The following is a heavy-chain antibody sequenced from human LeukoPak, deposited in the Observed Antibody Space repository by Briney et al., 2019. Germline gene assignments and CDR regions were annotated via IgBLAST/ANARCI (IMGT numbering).Heavy chain of an antibody. Sequence: SETLSLTCTVSGGSISSGDYYWSWIRQPPGTGLEWIGYIYCSGRTYYNPSLKSRVTISVDTSKNQFSLKLSSVTAADTAVYYCAVDAYGDYDYFDYWGQGTLVTVSS. CDR2: IYCSGRT. V-gene: IGHV4-30-4*01. D-gene: IGHD4-17*01. CDR3: AVDAYGDYDYFDY. CDR1: GGSISSGDYY. J-gene: IGHJ4*02.